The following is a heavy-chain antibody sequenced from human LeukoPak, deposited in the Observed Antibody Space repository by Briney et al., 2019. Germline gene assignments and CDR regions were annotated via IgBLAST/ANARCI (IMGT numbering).Heavy chain of an antibody. CDR3: AKVRRGGVDY. J-gene: IGHJ4*02. CDR2: ISGSGGST. V-gene: IGHV3-23*01. Sequence: GGSLRLSCAVSGFTFSNYAMSWVRQAPGKGLEWVSGISGSGGSTDYADSVKGRFTISRDNSKNTLYLQMNSLRAEDTAVYYCAKVRRGGVDYWGQGTLVTVSS. CDR1: GFTFSNYA. D-gene: IGHD3-16*01.